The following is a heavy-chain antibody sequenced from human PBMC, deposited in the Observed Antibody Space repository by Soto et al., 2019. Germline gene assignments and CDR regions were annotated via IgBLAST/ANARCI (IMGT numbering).Heavy chain of an antibody. J-gene: IGHJ2*01. D-gene: IGHD6-19*01. CDR2: ITPIFSTA. CDR3: AQSLGLAVAGPGRFDL. V-gene: IGHV1-69*12. Sequence: QVQLVQSGAEVKKPGSSVKVSCKASGGTFSNYAISWVRQAPGQGLEWMGGITPIFSTANYAQKFQGRVTSTADESMSTAYMELSRLRSEDTAVYYCAQSLGLAVAGPGRFDLWGRGTLVTVSS. CDR1: GGTFSNYA.